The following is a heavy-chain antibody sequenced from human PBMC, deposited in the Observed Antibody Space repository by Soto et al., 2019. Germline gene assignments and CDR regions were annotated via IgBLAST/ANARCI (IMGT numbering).Heavy chain of an antibody. CDR1: GFTFTRYS. V-gene: IGHV3-21*06. Sequence: EVQLVESGGGLVKPGWSLRLSCAASGFTFTRYSMNWVRQAPVKGLEGVSSISSTPNYIYYGKSMKGRVTISRGNAKNSLYLELNSLRAEDTAVYYCARESEDLTSNFDYCGQGALVTVS. CDR2: ISSTPNYI. CDR3: ARESEDLTSNFDY. J-gene: IGHJ4*02.